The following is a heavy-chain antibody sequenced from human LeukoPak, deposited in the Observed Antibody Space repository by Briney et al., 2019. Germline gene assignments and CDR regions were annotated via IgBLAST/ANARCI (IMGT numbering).Heavy chain of an antibody. J-gene: IGHJ4*02. CDR3: ARVTYSSGWYFDY. CDR1: GYTFTSYD. D-gene: IGHD6-19*01. Sequence: ASVKVSCKASGYTFTSYDINWVRQATGQGLEWMGWMNPNSGNTGYAQKFQGRVTMTRDTSTSTVYMELSSLRSEDTAVYYCARVTYSSGWYFDYWGQGTLVTVSS. CDR2: MNPNSGNT. V-gene: IGHV1-8*01.